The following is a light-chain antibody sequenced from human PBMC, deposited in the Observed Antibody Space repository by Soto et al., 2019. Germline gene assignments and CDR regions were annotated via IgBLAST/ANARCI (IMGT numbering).Light chain of an antibody. V-gene: IGLV2-14*01. CDR2: DVS. Sequence: QSALTQPASVSGSPGQSITISCTGTSSDVGGYNYVSWYQQHPGKAPKLMIYDVSNRPSGVSNRFSGSKSGNTASLTISGLHAEDEADYYCSSYTGISTYVVFGGGTQLTVL. CDR1: SSDVGGYNY. J-gene: IGLJ2*01. CDR3: SSYTGISTYVV.